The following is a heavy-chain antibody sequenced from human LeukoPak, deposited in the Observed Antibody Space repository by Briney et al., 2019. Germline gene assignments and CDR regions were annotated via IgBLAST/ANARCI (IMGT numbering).Heavy chain of an antibody. V-gene: IGHV3-30-3*01. CDR2: LPSDGNNE. CDR3: ARDGGDSTRYCSRTSCYSFNY. D-gene: IGHD2-2*02. J-gene: IGHJ4*02. CDR1: AFTFSSYA. Sequence: PGGSLRLSCAASAFTFSSYAMHWVRQAPGKGLEWVAVLPSDGNNEYYADSVKGRFTISRDNSKNTLYLQMNSLSPEDTAMYYCARDGGDSTRYCSRTSCYSFNYWGQGTLVTVSS.